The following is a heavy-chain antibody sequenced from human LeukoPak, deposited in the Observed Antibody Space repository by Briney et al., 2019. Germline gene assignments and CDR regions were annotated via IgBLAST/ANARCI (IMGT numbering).Heavy chain of an antibody. D-gene: IGHD6-13*01. CDR2: VSADGSHK. J-gene: IGHJ4*02. CDR1: GFTFSDFG. Sequence: GRSLRLSREASGFTFSDFGMHWVRQAPGKGLEWVAVVSADGSHKQYADSVKGRFTISRDNSKNTLYLQLNSLRSEDTAVYYCAKGGVSDIGSWYGDYFDYWGQGTLVTVSS. CDR3: AKGGVSDIGSWYGDYFDY. V-gene: IGHV3-30*18.